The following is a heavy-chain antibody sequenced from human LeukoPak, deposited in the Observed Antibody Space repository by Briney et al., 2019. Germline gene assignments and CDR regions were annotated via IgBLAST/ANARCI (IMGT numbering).Heavy chain of an antibody. CDR3: ARAAGLWSIYDAFDI. CDR2: MNPNSGNT. D-gene: IGHD5-18*01. J-gene: IGHJ3*02. V-gene: IGHV1-8*01. Sequence: ASVKVSCKASGYTFTSYDINWVRQPTGQGLEWMGWMNPNSGNTGYAQKFQGRVTMTRNTSISTAYMELSSLRSEDTAVYYCARAAGLWSIYDAFDIWGQGTMVTVSS. CDR1: GYTFTSYD.